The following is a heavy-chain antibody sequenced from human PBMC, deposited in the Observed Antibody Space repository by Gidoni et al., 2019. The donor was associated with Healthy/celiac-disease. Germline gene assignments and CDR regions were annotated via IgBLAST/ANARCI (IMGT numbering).Heavy chain of an antibody. J-gene: IGHJ3*02. Sequence: QVQLVESGGGVVQPGRSLRRSCAASGFTFRRYARHWVRQAPGKGLEWVAVISYDGSNKYYADSVKGRFTISRDNSKNTLYLQMNSLRAEDTAVYYCARDGAAAGTAGAFDIWGQGTMVTVSS. CDR2: ISYDGSNK. D-gene: IGHD6-13*01. CDR3: ARDGAAAGTAGAFDI. V-gene: IGHV3-30*01. CDR1: GFTFRRYA.